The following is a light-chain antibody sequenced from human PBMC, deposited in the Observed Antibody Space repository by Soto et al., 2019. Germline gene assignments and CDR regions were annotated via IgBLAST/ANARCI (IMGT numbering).Light chain of an antibody. V-gene: IGKV1-33*01. Sequence: DIQMTQSPSSLSASVGDRVTIACQATQDIHSFLAWYQQKPGKAPKFLIFDASNLERGVPSRFSGSGSGTDFTFTIRSLQPEAMATYCCQQYDSLPLTFGGGTKVEV. J-gene: IGKJ4*01. CDR1: QDIHSF. CDR2: DAS. CDR3: QQYDSLPLT.